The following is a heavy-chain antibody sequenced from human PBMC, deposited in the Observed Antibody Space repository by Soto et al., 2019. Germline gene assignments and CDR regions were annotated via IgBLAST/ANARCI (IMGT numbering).Heavy chain of an antibody. CDR1: GYTFTGFY. J-gene: IGHJ4*02. CDR3: ARVNRSGYYYYFDY. CDR2: INPNTGDT. D-gene: IGHD3-22*01. V-gene: IGHV1-2*04. Sequence: ASVKVSCKASGYTFTGFYMHWVRQAPGQGLEWMGWINPNTGDTNYAQKFQDWVTMTRDTSISTAYMELSRLRSDDMAVYYCARVNRSGYYYYFDYWGQGTLVTVSS.